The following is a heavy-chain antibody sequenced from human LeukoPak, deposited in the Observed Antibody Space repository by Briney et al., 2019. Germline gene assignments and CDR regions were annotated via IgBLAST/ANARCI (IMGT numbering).Heavy chain of an antibody. CDR1: GGSISTYY. CDR2: IYYSGST. J-gene: IGHJ6*02. CDR3: ARSYDSRGYYYYGMDV. V-gene: IGHV4-59*01. D-gene: IGHD3-22*01. Sequence: PSETQSLTCTVSGGSISTYYWSWIRQPPGKGLDWIGYIYYSGSTNYNPSLKSRVTISLDTSKNQFSLRLSSVTAADTAVYYCARSYDSRGYYYYGMDVWGQGTTVTVSS.